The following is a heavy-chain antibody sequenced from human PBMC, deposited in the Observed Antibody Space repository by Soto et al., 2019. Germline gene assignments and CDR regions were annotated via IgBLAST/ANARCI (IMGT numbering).Heavy chain of an antibody. CDR1: GYTFTGYY. J-gene: IGHJ6*02. V-gene: IGHV1-2*04. CDR2: INPNSGGT. D-gene: IGHD5-12*01. Sequence: VASVKVSCKASGYTFTGYYMHWVRQAPGQGLEWMGWINPNSGGTNYAQKFQGWVTMTRDTSISTAYMELSRLRSDDTAVYYCARWEMATGEGENQLGRYYYYYGMDVWGQGTTVTVSS. CDR3: ARWEMATGEGENQLGRYYYYYGMDV.